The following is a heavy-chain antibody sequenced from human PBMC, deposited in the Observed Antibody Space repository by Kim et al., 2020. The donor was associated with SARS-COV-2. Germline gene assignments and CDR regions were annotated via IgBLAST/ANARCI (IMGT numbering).Heavy chain of an antibody. J-gene: IGHJ3*02. D-gene: IGHD3-16*01. Sequence: QNIQGRVTMTRATSNSTAYMGLSRLRSDDTAVYYCARNHRGDAFDIWGQGTMVTVSS. CDR3: ARNHRGDAFDI. V-gene: IGHV1-2*02.